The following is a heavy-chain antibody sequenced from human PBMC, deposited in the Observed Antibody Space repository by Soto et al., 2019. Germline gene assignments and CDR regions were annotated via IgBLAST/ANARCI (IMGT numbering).Heavy chain of an antibody. V-gene: IGHV1-24*01. CDR1: GYTLTELS. Sequence: GASVKVSCKVSGYTLTELSMHWVRQAPGKGLEWMGGFDPEDGETIYAQKFQGRVTVTEDTSTDTAYMELSSLRSEDTAVYYCATLGVRALDYWGQGTLVTVSS. CDR3: ATLGVRALDY. J-gene: IGHJ4*02. CDR2: FDPEDGET.